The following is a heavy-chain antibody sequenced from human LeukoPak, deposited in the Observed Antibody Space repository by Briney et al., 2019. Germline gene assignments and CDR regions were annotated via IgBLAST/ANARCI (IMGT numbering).Heavy chain of an antibody. CDR1: GYGFTSNW. Sequence: GESLKISCKASGYGFTSNWIGWVRQMPGKGLEWMGIIYPPDSESRYSPSFQGQVSFSADKSITTAYLQWSSLKASDTAMYFCARLISGNWGDGFDIWGQGTMDTVSS. CDR3: ARLISGNWGDGFDI. J-gene: IGHJ3*02. CDR2: IYPPDSES. D-gene: IGHD3-10*01. V-gene: IGHV5-51*01.